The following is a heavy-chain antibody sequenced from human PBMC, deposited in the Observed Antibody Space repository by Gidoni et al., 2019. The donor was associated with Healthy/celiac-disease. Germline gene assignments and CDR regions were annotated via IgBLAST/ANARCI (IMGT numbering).Heavy chain of an antibody. CDR2: INPNSGGT. CDR1: GYTFTGYY. V-gene: IGHV1-2*06. J-gene: IGHJ6*03. CDR3: ARSGYGDSRYYYYYMDV. D-gene: IGHD4-17*01. Sequence: QVQLVQSGAEVKKPGASVKVSCTASGYTFTGYYMHWVRQAPGQGLEWMGRINPNSGGTNYAQKFQGRVTMTRDTSISTAYMELSRLRSDDTAVYYCARSGYGDSRYYYYYMDVWGKGTTVTVSS.